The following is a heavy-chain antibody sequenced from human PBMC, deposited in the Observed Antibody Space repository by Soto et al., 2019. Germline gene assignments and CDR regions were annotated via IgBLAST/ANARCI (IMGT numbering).Heavy chain of an antibody. V-gene: IGHV3-74*01. CDR2: IDGDGNPDELTI. Sequence: EVQLVESGGGLVQPGGSLRISCAASGFNINGYWMHWVRQAPGKGLAWVARIDGDGNPDELTINYAGFVKGRFTISRDNAKNTLYLRMNSLRAEAPAGYYCVRDSHGDYWGQGTLVTVSS. CDR1: GFNINGYW. J-gene: IGHJ4*02. CDR3: VRDSHGDY.